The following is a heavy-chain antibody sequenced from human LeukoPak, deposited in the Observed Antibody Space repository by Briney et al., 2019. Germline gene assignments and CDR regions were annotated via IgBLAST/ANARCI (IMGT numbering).Heavy chain of an antibody. Sequence: SQTLSLTCSVSGDSISSGTNFWSWIRQPPGKGLEWIGYIYYSGSTNYNPSLKSRVTISVDTSKNQFSLKLSSVTAADTAVYYCASSASPSYFQHWGQGTLDTVSS. CDR2: IYYSGST. CDR1: GDSISSGTNF. CDR3: ASSASPSYFQH. V-gene: IGHV4-61*01. D-gene: IGHD2-2*01. J-gene: IGHJ1*01.